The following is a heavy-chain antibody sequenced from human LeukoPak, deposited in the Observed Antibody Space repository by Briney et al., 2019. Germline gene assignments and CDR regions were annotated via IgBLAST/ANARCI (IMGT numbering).Heavy chain of an antibody. CDR2: MNPNSGGT. CDR1: GYPFTTYD. J-gene: IGHJ3*02. Sequence: ASVKVSCKASGYPFTTYDINWVRQAPGQGLEWVAWMNPNSGGTVYAQKFQGRVTMTTDTSTSTAYMELRSLRSDDTAVYYCAREVAVAPEAFDIWGQGTMVTVSS. CDR3: AREVAVAPEAFDI. D-gene: IGHD6-19*01. V-gene: IGHV1-8*01.